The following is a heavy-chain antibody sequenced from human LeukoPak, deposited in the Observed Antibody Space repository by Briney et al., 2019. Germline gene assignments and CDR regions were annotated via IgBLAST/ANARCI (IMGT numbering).Heavy chain of an antibody. CDR2: IYPGDSDT. CDR1: GYSFTNYW. J-gene: IGHJ5*02. V-gene: IGHV5-51*01. D-gene: IGHD3-16*01. CDR3: ARLLTSGSNIRDWFDP. Sequence: GESLKISCKGSGYSFTNYWIGWVRQLPGKGLEWMGIIYPGDSDTRYNPSFQGQVTLSADKSISTAYLQWCNLKASDTAMYYCARLLTSGSNIRDWFDPWGQGTLVTVSS.